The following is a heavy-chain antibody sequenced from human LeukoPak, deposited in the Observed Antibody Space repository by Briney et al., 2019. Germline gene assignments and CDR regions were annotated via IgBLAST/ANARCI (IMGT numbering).Heavy chain of an antibody. CDR2: INPNSGGT. CDR3: ARGLASSSRYYYYYYYMDV. Sequence: GASVKVSCKASGYTFTGYYMHWVRQAPGQGLEWMGWINPNSGGTNYAQKFQGRVTMTRDTSISTAYMELSRLRSDDTAVYYCARGLASSSRYYYYYYYMDVWGKGTTVTVSS. CDR1: GYTFTGYY. J-gene: IGHJ6*03. V-gene: IGHV1-2*02. D-gene: IGHD6-13*01.